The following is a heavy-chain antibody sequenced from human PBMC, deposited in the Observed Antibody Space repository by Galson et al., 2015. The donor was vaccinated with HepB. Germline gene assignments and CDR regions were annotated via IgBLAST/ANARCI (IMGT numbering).Heavy chain of an antibody. Sequence: SLRLSCAASGFTFSSYAMHWVRQAPGKGLEWVAVISYDGSNKYYADSVKGRFTISRDNSKNTLYLQMNSLRAEDTAVYYCASSPSRRPTTVTTFVDDYWGQGTLVTVSS. CDR1: GFTFSSYA. CDR2: ISYDGSNK. V-gene: IGHV3-30-3*01. CDR3: ASSPSRRPTTVTTFVDDY. D-gene: IGHD4-11*01. J-gene: IGHJ4*02.